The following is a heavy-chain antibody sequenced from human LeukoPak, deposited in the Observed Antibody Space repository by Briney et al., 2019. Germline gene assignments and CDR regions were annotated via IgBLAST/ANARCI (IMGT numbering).Heavy chain of an antibody. V-gene: IGHV3-66*01. D-gene: IGHD5-12*01. J-gene: IGHJ4*02. CDR1: GFTVSSNY. CDR3: ARDYSGYEGYFDY. CDR2: IYSGGNT. Sequence: GGSLRLSCAASGFTVSSNYMNWVRQAPGKGLEWVSVIYSGGNTYYADSVKDGFTISRDNSKNTLYLQMNSLRVEDTAVYYCARDYSGYEGYFDYWGQGTLVTVSS.